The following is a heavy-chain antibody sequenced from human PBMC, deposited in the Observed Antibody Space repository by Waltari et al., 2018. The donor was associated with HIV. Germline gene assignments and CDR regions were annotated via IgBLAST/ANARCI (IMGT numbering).Heavy chain of an antibody. D-gene: IGHD6-13*01. Sequence: QVQLRESGPGLVKPSETLSLTCTVSGGSITSYSWSWIRQPPGRGLEWIGYVYFSGSTKYNPSLKSRVTISVDRSKNQFSLRVNSVTAADTAVYYCARQRQQPSVAWFDPWGQGALVTVSS. V-gene: IGHV4-59*01. J-gene: IGHJ5*02. CDR2: VYFSGST. CDR3: ARQRQQPSVAWFDP. CDR1: GGSITSYS.